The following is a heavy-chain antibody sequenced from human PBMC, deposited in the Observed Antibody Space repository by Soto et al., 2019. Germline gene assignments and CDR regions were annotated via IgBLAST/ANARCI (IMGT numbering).Heavy chain of an antibody. D-gene: IGHD5-12*01. CDR3: ARDVVDIKMVMEYRGMDV. CDR2: ISDYRVNA. CDR1: GYNFMDYG. V-gene: IGHV1-18*04. Sequence: GASVKVSCKASGYNFMDYGISWVRQAPGQGLEWMGWISDYRVNAKYAEKLLGRVTMTIDTSTSTAYMELRGLRSDDTAVYFCARDVVDIKMVMEYRGMDVWGQGTTVTVSS. J-gene: IGHJ6*02.